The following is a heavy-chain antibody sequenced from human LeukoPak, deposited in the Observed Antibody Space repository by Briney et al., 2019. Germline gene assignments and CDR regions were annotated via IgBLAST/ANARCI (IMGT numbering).Heavy chain of an antibody. CDR3: AKHPSWVVFTPYFDY. D-gene: IGHD3-22*01. V-gene: IGHV5-51*01. Sequence: NRGESLKISCKGSGYSFTSYWIGWVRQMPGKGLEWMGIIYPGDSDTRYSPSFQGQVTISADKSISTAYLQWSSLKASDTAMYYCAKHPSWVVFTPYFDYGAQEPWVPVPS. CDR2: IYPGDSDT. CDR1: GYSFTSYW. J-gene: IGHJ4*02.